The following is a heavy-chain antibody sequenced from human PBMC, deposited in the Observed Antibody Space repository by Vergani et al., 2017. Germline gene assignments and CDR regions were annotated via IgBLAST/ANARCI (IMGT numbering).Heavy chain of an antibody. D-gene: IGHD2-2*01. CDR1: GFTFISYA. Sequence: EVQLLESGGGLVQPGGSLRLSCAASGFTFISYAMSWVRQVPGKGLEWVSGISGSGGNTYYANSVKGRFTISRANSKNTLYLQMNSLRADDTAVYYCAKGVYCSSTSCYEGRGYYYGMGVWGQGTTVTFSS. V-gene: IGHV3-23*01. CDR2: ISGSGGNT. J-gene: IGHJ6*02. CDR3: AKGVYCSSTSCYEGRGYYYGMGV.